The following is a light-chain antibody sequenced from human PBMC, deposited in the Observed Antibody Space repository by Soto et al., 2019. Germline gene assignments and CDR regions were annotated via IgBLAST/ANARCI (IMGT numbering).Light chain of an antibody. CDR3: SSYTSSNSLV. J-gene: IGLJ3*02. CDR2: DVS. CDR1: SSDVGGYNY. Sequence: SVLTQSASVSGSPGQSITISCTGTSSDVGGYNYVSWYQQHPGKAPKLIIYDVSNRPSGVSTRFSGSKSGNTASLTISGLQAEDEADYSCSSYTSSNSLVFGGGTKLTVL. V-gene: IGLV2-14*01.